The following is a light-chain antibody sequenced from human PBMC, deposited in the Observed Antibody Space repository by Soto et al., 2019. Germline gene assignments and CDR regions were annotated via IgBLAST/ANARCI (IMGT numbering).Light chain of an antibody. V-gene: IGKV1-5*01. CDR1: QSIRHY. CDR2: GAS. J-gene: IGKJ1*01. Sequence: DIQMTHSPPTLSASVGDRVTITCRASQSIRHYLAWYQQMPGKAPKLLIYGASTLQSGVPSRFSGSGSGTEFTLTISSLQPDDFGTYFCKNHNSYYQTFGQGTKVEIK. CDR3: KNHNSYYQT.